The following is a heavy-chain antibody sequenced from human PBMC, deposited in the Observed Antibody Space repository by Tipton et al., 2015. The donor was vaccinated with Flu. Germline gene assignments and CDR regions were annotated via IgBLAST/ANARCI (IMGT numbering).Heavy chain of an antibody. CDR1: GDSVSSGDFY. J-gene: IGHJ4*02. CDR2: IYTPGTT. CDR3: AKTRVAAINELYFDS. Sequence: TLSLTCTVSGDSVSSGDFYWSWIRQPAGRGLEWIGRIYTPGTTKYNPSLKSRVTISMDTSRNQVSLSLNSVTAADTALYYCAKTRVAAINELYFDSWGQGTLVTVSS. D-gene: IGHD5-12*01. V-gene: IGHV4-61*02.